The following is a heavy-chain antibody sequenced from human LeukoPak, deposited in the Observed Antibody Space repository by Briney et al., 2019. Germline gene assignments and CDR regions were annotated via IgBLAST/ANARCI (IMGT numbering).Heavy chain of an antibody. J-gene: IGHJ4*02. CDR2: ISGSSSTI. V-gene: IGHV3-48*01. Sequence: GGSLRLSCAASGFTFSSYSMNWVRQAPGKGLEWVSYISGSSSTIYYADSVKGRFTISRDNAKNSLYLQMNSLRAEDTAVYYCARRTVYCSSTSCSNWGQGTLVTVSS. CDR3: ARRTVYCSSTSCSN. D-gene: IGHD2-2*01. CDR1: GFTFSSYS.